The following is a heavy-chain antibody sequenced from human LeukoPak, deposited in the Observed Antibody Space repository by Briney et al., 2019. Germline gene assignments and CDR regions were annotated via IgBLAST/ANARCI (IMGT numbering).Heavy chain of an antibody. V-gene: IGHV3-48*01. Sequence: GGSLRLSCAASGFTFSSYSMNWVRQAPGKGLEWVAYISSSSSLIYYAGSVKGRFTVSRDSAKRSLYLQMNSLRAEDTAVYYCARDGNRDGDMDVWGKGTTVTVSS. CDR2: ISSSSSLI. J-gene: IGHJ6*03. D-gene: IGHD1-1*01. CDR3: ARDGNRDGDMDV. CDR1: GFTFSSYS.